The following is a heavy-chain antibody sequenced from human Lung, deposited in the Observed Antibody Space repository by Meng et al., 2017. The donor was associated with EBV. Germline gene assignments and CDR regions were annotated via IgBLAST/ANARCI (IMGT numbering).Heavy chain of an antibody. CDR3: ATHYYGSGSYGLYNWFDP. CDR2: ISGRAGDT. V-gene: IGHV3-23*04. Sequence: EVQLVESGGGLVQPGGSLRLSCAASGFTFSNYAMSWVRQAPGKGLEWVSAISGRAGDTYYADSVKGRFTISRDNSKNTLYLQMNSLRAEDTAVYYCATHYYGSGSYGLYNWFDPWGQGTLVTVAS. CDR1: GFTFSNYA. D-gene: IGHD3-10*01. J-gene: IGHJ5*02.